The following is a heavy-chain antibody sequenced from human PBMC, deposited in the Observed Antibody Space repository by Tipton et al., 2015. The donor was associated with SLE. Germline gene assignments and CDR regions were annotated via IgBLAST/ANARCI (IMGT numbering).Heavy chain of an antibody. J-gene: IGHJ3*01. V-gene: IGHV4-34*01. CDR2: INHSGST. CDR3: ARHIWGGYDAFDV. CDR1: GGSFSVYY. D-gene: IGHD3-16*01. Sequence: TLSLTCAFYGGSFSVYYWTWIRQPPGRGLEWIGEINHSGSTNYNPSLKSRVTISVDTSKNQFSLKLRSVTAADAAVYYCARHIWGGYDAFDVWGHGTLVTVSS.